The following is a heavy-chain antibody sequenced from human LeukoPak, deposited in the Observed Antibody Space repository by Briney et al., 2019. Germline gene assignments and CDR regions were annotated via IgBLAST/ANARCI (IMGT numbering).Heavy chain of an antibody. CDR3: TRDGAESTPNDY. CDR1: GFTLNDYW. J-gene: IGHJ4*02. CDR2: VKGDGTKT. V-gene: IGHV3-74*01. D-gene: IGHD2-2*01. Sequence: SGGSLRLSCATSGFTLNDYWIHWVRQAPGKGLYWVSGVKGDGTKTVYADSVKGRFTVSRDNARDALFLQMNSLRAEDSAVYYCTRDGAESTPNDYWGQGTLVTVSS.